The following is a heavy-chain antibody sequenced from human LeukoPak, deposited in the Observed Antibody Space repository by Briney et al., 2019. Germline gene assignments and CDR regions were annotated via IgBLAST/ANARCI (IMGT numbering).Heavy chain of an antibody. CDR1: GVTLCVYW. V-gene: IGHV3-7*04. J-gene: IGHJ4*02. D-gene: IGHD3-22*01. Sequence: PGGSLRLSCAASGVTLCVYWMSCVREAPGKGLWSVAEIRQDGIQKAYVDSVKRRFIISRDNGENSLSLQMNSLRAEDTAVYYCVRAPRVDSGYQYYFDYWGEGTVVTVSS. CDR3: VRAPRVDSGYQYYFDY. CDR2: IRQDGIQK.